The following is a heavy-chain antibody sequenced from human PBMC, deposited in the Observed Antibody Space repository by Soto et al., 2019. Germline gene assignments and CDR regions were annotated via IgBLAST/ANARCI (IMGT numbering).Heavy chain of an antibody. CDR2: IWYDGSNE. D-gene: IGHD6-6*01. V-gene: IGHV3-33*01. J-gene: IGHJ6*02. Sequence: PGGSLRLSCAASGFTFSNYGMHWVRQAPGKGLEWVSVIWYDGSNEDYADSVKGRFIISRDNSKKTLYLQMNSLRAEDTAVYYCARGPPTGKQLALGYYYYGTDVWGQGTTVTVSS. CDR3: ARGPPTGKQLALGYYYYGTDV. CDR1: GFTFSNYG.